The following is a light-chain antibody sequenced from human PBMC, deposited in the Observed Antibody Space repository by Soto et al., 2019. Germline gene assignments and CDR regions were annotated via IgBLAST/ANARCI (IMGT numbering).Light chain of an antibody. CDR3: QQYNNWGT. Sequence: EIVMTQSPATLSVSPGERATLSCRASQSVSSNLAWYQQKPGQQPRLLIYGASTRATGIPARCRGSGSGTEFTLTISSLQSEDFEVYYCQQYNNWGTFGQGTKVDIK. CDR2: GAS. CDR1: QSVSSN. J-gene: IGKJ1*01. V-gene: IGKV3-15*01.